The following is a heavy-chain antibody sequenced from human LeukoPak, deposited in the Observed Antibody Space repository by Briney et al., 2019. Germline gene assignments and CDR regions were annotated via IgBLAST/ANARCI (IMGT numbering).Heavy chain of an antibody. V-gene: IGHV7-4-1*02. CDR1: GYTYTSYA. CDR2: INTNTGNA. CDR3: ARGMTNLDV. J-gene: IGHJ6*04. Sequence: ASLKVSCKASGYTYTSYAMNWVRQAPGQGLEWMGWINTNTGNAAYAQGFTGRFVFSLDTSVSTAYLQISSLKAEDTAVYYCARGMTNLDVWGKGTTVTVSS.